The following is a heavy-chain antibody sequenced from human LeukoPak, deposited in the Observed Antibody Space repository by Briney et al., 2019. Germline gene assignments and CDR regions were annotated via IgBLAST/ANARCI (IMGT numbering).Heavy chain of an antibody. D-gene: IGHD5-12*01. CDR3: ARHAGVASIVDY. Sequence: GESLKISCKASGYSFTTYWTGWVRQMPGKGLEWMGIIYPGDSDTRYSPAFQGQVTISADKSISTAYLHWSSLKASDTAMYYCARHAGVASIVDYWGQGTLVTVSS. J-gene: IGHJ4*02. CDR1: GYSFTTYW. CDR2: IYPGDSDT. V-gene: IGHV5-51*01.